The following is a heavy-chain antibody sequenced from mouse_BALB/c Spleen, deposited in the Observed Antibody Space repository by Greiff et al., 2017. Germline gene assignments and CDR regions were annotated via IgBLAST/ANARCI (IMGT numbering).Heavy chain of an antibody. J-gene: IGHJ4*01. D-gene: IGHD1-1*01. Sequence: EVQGVESGGGLVKPGGSLKLSCAASGFTFSSYAMSWVRQTPEKRLEWVASISSGGSTYYPDSVKGRFTISRDNARNILYLQMSSLRSEDTAMYYCARGTSGSSRGAMDYWGQGTSVTVSS. V-gene: IGHV5-6-5*01. CDR3: ARGTSGSSRGAMDY. CDR2: ISSGGST. CDR1: GFTFSSYA.